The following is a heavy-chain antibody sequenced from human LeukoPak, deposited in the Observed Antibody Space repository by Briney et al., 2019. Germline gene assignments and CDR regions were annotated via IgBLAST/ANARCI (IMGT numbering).Heavy chain of an antibody. CDR2: IWSDGSKK. J-gene: IGHJ5*01. CDR3: AREGITGSTNWFDC. Sequence: PGGSLRLSCAASGFTFSTYAMHWVRQAPGKGLEWVAVIWSDGSKKYYVDSVKGRFTISRDNSKNTQYLQMNSLRAEDTAVYYCAREGITGSTNWFDCWGQGTLVTVSS. V-gene: IGHV3-33*01. D-gene: IGHD1-7*01. CDR1: GFTFSTYA.